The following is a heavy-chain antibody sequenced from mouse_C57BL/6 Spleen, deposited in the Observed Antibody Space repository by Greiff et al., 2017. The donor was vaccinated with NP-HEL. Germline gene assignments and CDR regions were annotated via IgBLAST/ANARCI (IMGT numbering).Heavy chain of an antibody. CDR2: IDPSDSYT. Sequence: QVQLQQPGAELVMPGASVKLSCKASGYTFTSYWMHWVKQRPGQGLEWIGEIDPSDSYTNYNQKFKGKSTLTVDKSSSTAYMQLSSLTSEDSAVDYCARRDYYGSSYFDYWGQGTTLTVSS. CDR3: ARRDYYGSSYFDY. J-gene: IGHJ2*01. V-gene: IGHV1-69*01. CDR1: GYTFTSYW. D-gene: IGHD1-1*01.